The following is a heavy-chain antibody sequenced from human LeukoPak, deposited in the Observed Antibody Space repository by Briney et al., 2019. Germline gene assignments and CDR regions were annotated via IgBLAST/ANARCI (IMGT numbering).Heavy chain of an antibody. D-gene: IGHD3-10*01. CDR2: ISADSATT. Sequence: GGSLRLSCAASGFTFGSYSMTWVRQAPGKGLEWVSVISADSATTFYADSVKGRFTISRDNAKNTVFLQMSGLRAEDTALYYCARKSASGNYPLDYWGQGTLVTVSS. V-gene: IGHV3-23*01. CDR1: GFTFGSYS. CDR3: ARKSASGNYPLDY. J-gene: IGHJ4*02.